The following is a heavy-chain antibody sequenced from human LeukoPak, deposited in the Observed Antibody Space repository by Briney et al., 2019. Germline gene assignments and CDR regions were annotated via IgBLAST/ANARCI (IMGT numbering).Heavy chain of an antibody. Sequence: GGSLRLSCAVSGFTFSSYWMHWVCQAPGKGLVWVSRIKSDGSSTSYADSVKGRFTISRDNAKNTLYLQMNSLRAEDTAVYYCARGDGYGMDVWGQGTTVTVSS. J-gene: IGHJ6*02. CDR1: GFTFSSYW. V-gene: IGHV3-74*01. D-gene: IGHD5-24*01. CDR3: ARGDGYGMDV. CDR2: IKSDGSST.